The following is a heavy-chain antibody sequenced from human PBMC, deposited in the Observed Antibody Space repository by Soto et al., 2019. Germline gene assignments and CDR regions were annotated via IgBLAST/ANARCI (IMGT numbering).Heavy chain of an antibody. D-gene: IGHD6-19*01. Sequence: QVQLVQSGAEVKKPGSSVKVSCKASGGTFSSYAISWVRQAPGQGLEWLGGIIPIFGTANYAQKFQGRVTIPEDESTSTAYMELSSLRSEDTAVYYCARDGGSHFERLVRRLDYWGQGTLVTVSS. J-gene: IGHJ4*02. CDR1: GGTFSSYA. CDR2: IIPIFGTA. V-gene: IGHV1-69*01. CDR3: ARDGGSHFERLVRRLDY.